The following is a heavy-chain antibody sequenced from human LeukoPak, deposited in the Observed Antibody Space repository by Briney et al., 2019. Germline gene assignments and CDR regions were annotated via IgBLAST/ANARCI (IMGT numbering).Heavy chain of an antibody. D-gene: IGHD3-10*01. J-gene: IGHJ6*03. V-gene: IGHV3-21*01. Sequence: GGSLRLSCAASGFTFSSYRMNWVRQAPGKGLEWVSSISSSSSYIYYADSVKGRFTISRDNAKNSLYLQMNSLRAEDTAVYYCARDREGYYGSGSYTMDVWGKGTTVTVSS. CDR1: GFTFSSYR. CDR3: ARDREGYYGSGSYTMDV. CDR2: ISSSSSYI.